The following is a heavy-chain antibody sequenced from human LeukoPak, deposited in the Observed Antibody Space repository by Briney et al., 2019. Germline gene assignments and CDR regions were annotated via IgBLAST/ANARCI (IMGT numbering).Heavy chain of an antibody. CDR2: IYYSGST. CDR1: GGSISSYY. V-gene: IGHV4-59*01. Sequence: SETLSLTCTVSGGSISSYYWSWIRQPPGKGLEWIGYIYYSGSTIYNPSLKSRVTISVDTSKNQFSLKLSSVTAADTAVYYCARDFPYYYDSSGYWGQGTLVTVSS. D-gene: IGHD3-22*01. J-gene: IGHJ4*02. CDR3: ARDFPYYYDSSGY.